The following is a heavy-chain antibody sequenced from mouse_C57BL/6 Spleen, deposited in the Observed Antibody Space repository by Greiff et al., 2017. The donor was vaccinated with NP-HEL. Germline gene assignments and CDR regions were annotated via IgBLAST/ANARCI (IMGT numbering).Heavy chain of an antibody. V-gene: IGHV1-52*01. J-gene: IGHJ2*01. CDR3: AIGDEGLCY. Sequence: QVQLQQPGAELVRPGSSVKLSCKASGYTFTSYWMHWVKQRPIQGLEWIGNIDPSDSDTHYHQKFKDKATLTVDKSSSTAYMHLSSLTSEDSSVYYCAIGDEGLCYWGPGTTLTVSS. CDR2: IDPSDSDT. CDR1: GYTFTSYW. D-gene: IGHD3-3*01.